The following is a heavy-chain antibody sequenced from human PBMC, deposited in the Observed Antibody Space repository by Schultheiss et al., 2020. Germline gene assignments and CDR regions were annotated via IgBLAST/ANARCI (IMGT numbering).Heavy chain of an antibody. CDR3: AREASGYSYGPLDAFDI. V-gene: IGHV4-59*12. CDR1: GGSISSYY. D-gene: IGHD5-18*01. Sequence: SETLSLTCTVSGGSISSYYWSWIRQPPGKGLEWIGYIYYSGSTYYNPSLKSRVTISVDTSKNQFSLKLSSVTAADTAVYYCAREASGYSYGPLDAFDIWGQGTMVTVSS. CDR2: IYYSGST. J-gene: IGHJ3*02.